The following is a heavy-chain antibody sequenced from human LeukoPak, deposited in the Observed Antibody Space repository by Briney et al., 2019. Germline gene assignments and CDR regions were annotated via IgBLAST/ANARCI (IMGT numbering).Heavy chain of an antibody. CDR3: ASGVTIWLGNAFDM. V-gene: IGHV3-74*01. D-gene: IGHD3-3*01. J-gene: IGHJ3*02. CDR1: GFTFSSYW. CDR2: ISSDGTNT. Sequence: GGSLRLSCAASGFTFSSYWMHWARQGAGKGLVWVARISSDGTNTIYADSVKGRFTISRDNAKNTLYLQMNSLRAEDTAVYYCASGVTIWLGNAFDMWGQGTMVTVS.